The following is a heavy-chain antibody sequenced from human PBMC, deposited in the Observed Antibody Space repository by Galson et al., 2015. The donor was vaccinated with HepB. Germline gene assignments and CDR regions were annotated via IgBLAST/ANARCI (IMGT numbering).Heavy chain of an antibody. V-gene: IGHV3-30*04. J-gene: IGHJ6*02. CDR3: ARIAVAGMDV. Sequence: SLRLSCAASGFTFSSYAMHWIRQAPGKGLEWVAVISYDGSNKYYADSVKGRFTISRDNSKSTLYLQMNSLRAEDTAVYYCARIAVAGMDVWGQGTTVTVSS. CDR2: ISYDGSNK. CDR1: GFTFSSYA. D-gene: IGHD6-19*01.